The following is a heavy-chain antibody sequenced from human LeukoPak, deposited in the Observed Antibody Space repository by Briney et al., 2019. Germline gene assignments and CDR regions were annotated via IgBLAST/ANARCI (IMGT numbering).Heavy chain of an antibody. CDR2: IKQDGSEK. Sequence: GGSLRLSCAASGITFSSYGMSWVRQAPGKGLEWVANIKQDGSEKYYVDSVKGRFTISRDNAKNSLYLQMNSLRAEDTAVYYCARLRYYYYYMDVWGKGTTVTISS. J-gene: IGHJ6*03. D-gene: IGHD3-10*01. V-gene: IGHV3-7*01. CDR3: ARLRYYYYYMDV. CDR1: GITFSSYG.